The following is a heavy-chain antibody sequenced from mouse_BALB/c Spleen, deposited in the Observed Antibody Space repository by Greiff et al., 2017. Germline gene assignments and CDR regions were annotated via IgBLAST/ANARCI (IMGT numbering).Heavy chain of an antibody. CDR2: IYPGDGDT. Sequence: QVQLKQSGPELVKPGASVKISCKASGYAFSSSWMNWVKQRPGQGLEWIGRIYPGDGDTNYNGKFKGKATLTADKSSSTAYMQLSSLTSVDSAVYFCARNPYYDYDGGVYYAMDYWGQGTSVTVSS. J-gene: IGHJ4*01. V-gene: IGHV1-82*01. D-gene: IGHD2-4*01. CDR1: GYAFSSSW. CDR3: ARNPYYDYDGGVYYAMDY.